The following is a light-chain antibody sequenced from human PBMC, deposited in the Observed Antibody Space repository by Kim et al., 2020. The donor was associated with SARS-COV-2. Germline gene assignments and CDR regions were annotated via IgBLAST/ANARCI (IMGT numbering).Light chain of an antibody. CDR2: EDG. CDR3: RPGYSSTDVV. J-gene: IGLJ2*01. Sequence: SPAQQTSITCCYGKVWGKYSSWYQQQPGHSPLVLIYEDGRRPSAIPQRFSGSYSGNTAATLISGSQAMDEDDYYCRPGYSSTDVVFGGGTQLTVL. V-gene: IGLV3-1*01. CDR1: KVWGKY.